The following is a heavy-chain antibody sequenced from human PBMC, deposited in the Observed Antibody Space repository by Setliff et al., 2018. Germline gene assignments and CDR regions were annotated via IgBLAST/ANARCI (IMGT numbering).Heavy chain of an antibody. V-gene: IGHV3-74*01. Sequence: GGSLRLSCAASGFTFSNYWMHWVRQAPGKGLVWVSHINRDGSNIRYADSVKGRFTISRDIAKNTLYLQINSLRAEDTAVYYCARAFGGNSDAFDIWGQGTTVTVSS. CDR3: ARAFGGNSDAFDI. D-gene: IGHD2-21*02. CDR1: GFTFSNYW. J-gene: IGHJ3*02. CDR2: INRDGSNI.